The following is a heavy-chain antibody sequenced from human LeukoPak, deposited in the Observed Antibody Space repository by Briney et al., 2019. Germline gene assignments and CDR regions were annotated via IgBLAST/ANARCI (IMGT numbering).Heavy chain of an antibody. CDR3: ARDYGEYYYDSSGYYGGFDY. Sequence: ASVKVSCKASGYTFTGYYMHWVRQAPGQGLEWMGWINPNSGGTNYAQKFQGRVTMTRDTSISTAYMELSRLRSDDTAVYYCARDYGEYYYDSSGYYGGFDYWGQGTLVTVSS. J-gene: IGHJ4*02. CDR2: INPNSGGT. D-gene: IGHD3-22*01. CDR1: GYTFTGYY. V-gene: IGHV1-2*02.